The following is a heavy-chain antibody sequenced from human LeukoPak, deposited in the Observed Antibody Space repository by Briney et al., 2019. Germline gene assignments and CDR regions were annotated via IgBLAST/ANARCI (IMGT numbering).Heavy chain of an antibody. Sequence: SETLFLTCAVYGGSFSGYYWSWIRQPPGKGLEWIGEINHSGSTNYNPSLKSRVTISVDTSKNQFSLKLSSVTAADTAVYYCARGRYYYDSSGYRLTLFDYWGQGTLVTVSS. CDR2: INHSGST. V-gene: IGHV4-34*01. D-gene: IGHD3-22*01. J-gene: IGHJ4*02. CDR1: GGSFSGYY. CDR3: ARGRYYYDSSGYRLTLFDY.